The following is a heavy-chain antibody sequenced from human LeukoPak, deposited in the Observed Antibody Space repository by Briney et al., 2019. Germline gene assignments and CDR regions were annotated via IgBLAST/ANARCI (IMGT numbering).Heavy chain of an antibody. J-gene: IGHJ4*02. D-gene: IGHD3-16*02. Sequence: ASVTVSCKASGYMFSSYYMHWVRQAPGQGLEWMGFIDPSGGSTSYAQKFQGRVTMTRDTATSTVYMELSSLRSEDTAVYYCARGFTVYRLSLDYWGQGTQVTVSS. CDR1: GYMFSSYY. CDR2: IDPSGGST. V-gene: IGHV1-46*01. CDR3: ARGFTVYRLSLDY.